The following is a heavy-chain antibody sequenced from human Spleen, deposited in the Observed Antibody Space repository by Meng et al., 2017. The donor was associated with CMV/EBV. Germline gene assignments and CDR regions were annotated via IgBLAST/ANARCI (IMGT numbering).Heavy chain of an antibody. CDR2: ISSSGNTI. J-gene: IGHJ5*02. D-gene: IGHD3-3*01. V-gene: IGHV3-11*01. CDR1: FTFSDYY. Sequence: FTFSDYYMSWIRQAPGQGLDWVSYISSSGNTIYYADSVKGRFTISRDNAKNSLYLQMNSLRAEDTAVYYCASLNDFWSGYYMYSWFDPWGQGTLVTVSS. CDR3: ASLNDFWSGYYMYSWFDP.